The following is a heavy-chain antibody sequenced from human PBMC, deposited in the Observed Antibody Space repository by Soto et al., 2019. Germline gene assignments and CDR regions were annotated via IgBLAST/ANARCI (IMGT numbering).Heavy chain of an antibody. J-gene: IGHJ4*02. CDR2: ISDSGGTS. Sequence: EVQLVDSGGGLVQPGGSLRLSCAASGFIFSNYVMSWVRQAPGKGLEWVSSISDSGGTSYYADSVKGRFTISRDNSKNALYLQMNSLRAEDTAIYYCAKRPRALLTFDYWGQGTLVTVCS. CDR1: GFIFSNYV. CDR3: AKRPRALLTFDY. V-gene: IGHV3-23*04. D-gene: IGHD1-26*01.